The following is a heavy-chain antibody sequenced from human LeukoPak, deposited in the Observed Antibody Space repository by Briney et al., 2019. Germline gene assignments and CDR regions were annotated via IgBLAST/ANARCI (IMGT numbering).Heavy chain of an antibody. Sequence: SETLSLTCAVYGGSFSGYYWSWIRQPPGKGLEWIGSIYYSGSTYHNPSLKSRVTISVDTSKNQFSLKLSSVTAADTAVYYCAKVGYSSGWYSGWFDPWGQGTLVTVSS. CDR3: AKVGYSSGWYSGWFDP. D-gene: IGHD6-19*01. CDR1: GGSFSGYY. V-gene: IGHV4-34*01. CDR2: IYYSGST. J-gene: IGHJ5*02.